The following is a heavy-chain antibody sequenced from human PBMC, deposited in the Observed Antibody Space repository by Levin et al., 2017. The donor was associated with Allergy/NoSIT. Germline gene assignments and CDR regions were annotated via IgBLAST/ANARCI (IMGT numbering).Heavy chain of an antibody. D-gene: IGHD2/OR15-2a*01. CDR3: AKGGIGEAGGLDY. Sequence: ASVKVSCAASGFTFSSYAMTWVRQAPGKGLEWVSSIGTTGLTYYAESVKGRFTISRDNSKNTLNLQMDSLTADDTAIYHCAKGGIGEAGGLDYWGQGTLVTVSS. J-gene: IGHJ4*02. CDR2: IGTTGLT. V-gene: IGHV3-23*01. CDR1: GFTFSSYA.